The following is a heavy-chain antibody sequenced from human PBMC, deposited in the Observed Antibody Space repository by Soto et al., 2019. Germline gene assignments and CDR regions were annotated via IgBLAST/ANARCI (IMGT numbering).Heavy chain of an antibody. Sequence: QVPLVQSGAEVKKPGASVKVSCKASGYTFTSYGISWVRQAPGQGLEWMGWISAYNGNTNYAQKLQGRVTMTTDTSTSTAYMELRSLRSDDTAVYYCARRLRGCSSTSCYSAFDIWGQGTMVTVSS. CDR1: GYTFTSYG. D-gene: IGHD2-2*01. V-gene: IGHV1-18*01. CDR3: ARRLRGCSSTSCYSAFDI. CDR2: ISAYNGNT. J-gene: IGHJ3*02.